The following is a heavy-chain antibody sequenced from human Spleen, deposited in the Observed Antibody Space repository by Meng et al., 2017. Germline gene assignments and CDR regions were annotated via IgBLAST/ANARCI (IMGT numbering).Heavy chain of an antibody. CDR3: FSSPTGGGNWFDP. Sequence: HVKLGQSAPAVKKPGAAVKLSCKPSGYTFAAYWLHWLRQAPGQGLEWMGRINPNSGDTNYAQKFQGRVTMTRDTSTSTVYMELSSLRSEDTAVYYCFSSPTGGGNWFDPWGQGTLVTVSS. V-gene: IGHV1-2*06. J-gene: IGHJ5*02. D-gene: IGHD1-14*01. CDR1: GYTFAAYW. CDR2: INPNSGDT.